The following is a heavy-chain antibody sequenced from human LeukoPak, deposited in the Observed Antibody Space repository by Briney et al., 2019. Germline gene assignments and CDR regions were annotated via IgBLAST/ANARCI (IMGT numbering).Heavy chain of an antibody. CDR3: ARVSFGEFWRVFDY. CDR2: IYYSGST. V-gene: IGHV4-59*01. D-gene: IGHD3-10*01. CDR1: GGSISSYY. J-gene: IGHJ4*02. Sequence: SQTLSLTCTVSGGSISSYYWSWIRQPPGKGLEWIGYIYYSGSTNYNPSLKSRVTISVDTSKNQFSLKLSSVTAADTAVYYCARVSFGEFWRVFDYWGQGTLVTVSS.